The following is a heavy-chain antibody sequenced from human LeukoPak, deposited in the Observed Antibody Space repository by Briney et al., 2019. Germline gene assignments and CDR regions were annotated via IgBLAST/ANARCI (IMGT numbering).Heavy chain of an antibody. CDR1: GFTFSSYG. CDR2: IGYDVIKK. V-gene: IGHV3-30*02. Sequence: PGGSLRLSCAASGFTFSSYGMHWVRGSPGNRLEGWACIGYDVIKKDYADSVKARVTISRDNYKNTLYLQMTSLRAAHKAVYYCAKAPPVGEKRKGIAAAGTGIGAFDIWGQGTMVTVSS. CDR3: AKAPPVGEKRKGIAAAGTGIGAFDI. D-gene: IGHD6-13*01. J-gene: IGHJ3*02.